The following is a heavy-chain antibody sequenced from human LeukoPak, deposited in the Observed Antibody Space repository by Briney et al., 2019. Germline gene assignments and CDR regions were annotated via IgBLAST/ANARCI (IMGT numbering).Heavy chain of an antibody. CDR1: GGSSCSSSYY. V-gene: IGHV4-39*07. CDR3: ARDREYYGSGI. D-gene: IGHD3-10*01. CDR2: IYYSEST. J-gene: IGHJ4*02. Sequence: SVNLSFTCTVAGGSSCSSSYYRGWIRQPPGWRLGWIGSIYYSESTYYNPSRKSRVTIAVDTSKSHFSLKLSSVSAADTAVYYCARDREYYGSGIWGQGTRVTVSS.